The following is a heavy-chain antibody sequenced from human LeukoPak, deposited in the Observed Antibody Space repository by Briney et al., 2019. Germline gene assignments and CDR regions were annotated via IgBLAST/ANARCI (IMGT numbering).Heavy chain of an antibody. D-gene: IGHD3-3*01. CDR2: IYYSGST. Sequence: SETLSLTCTVSGGSISSYYWSWIRQPPEKGLEWIGYIYYSGSTNYNPSLKSRVTISVDTSKNQFSLKLSSVTAADTAVYYCARVSTPGNTYYDFWSGTHFYYGMDVWGQGTTVTVSS. CDR3: ARVSTPGNTYYDFWSGTHFYYGMDV. CDR1: GGSISSYY. V-gene: IGHV4-59*01. J-gene: IGHJ6*02.